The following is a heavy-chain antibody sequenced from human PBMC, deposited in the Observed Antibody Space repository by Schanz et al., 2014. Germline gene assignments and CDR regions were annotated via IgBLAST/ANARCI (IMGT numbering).Heavy chain of an antibody. CDR2: ISAFDDKT. Sequence: QVQLVQSAPEVKKPGASVKVSCKASGYSFTTYGLNWVRQAPGQGPEWMGWISAFDDKTDYAQNFQGRVTMTTDTSTSTAYMELRSLISDDTAVYYCVRDAGWAFGDYHGMDVWGQGTSXTVSS. J-gene: IGHJ6*02. CDR3: VRDAGWAFGDYHGMDV. V-gene: IGHV1-18*01. D-gene: IGHD3-10*01. CDR1: GYSFTTYG.